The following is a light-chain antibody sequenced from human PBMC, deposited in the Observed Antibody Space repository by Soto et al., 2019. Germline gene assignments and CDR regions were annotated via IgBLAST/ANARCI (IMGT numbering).Light chain of an antibody. J-gene: IGKJ1*01. V-gene: IGKV3-15*01. CDR3: QQYNYLWA. CDR1: QSVGSN. CDR2: EAS. Sequence: EKVMTQSPATLSVSPGETATLSCRASQSVGSNLAWYQQKPGQAPRLLIYEASTRATGIPARFGGSGSETEFTLTISSLQSEDFAVYYCQQYNYLWAFGQGTKVEIK.